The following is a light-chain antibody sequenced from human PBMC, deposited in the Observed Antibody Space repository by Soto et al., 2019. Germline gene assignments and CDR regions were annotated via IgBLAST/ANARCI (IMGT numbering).Light chain of an antibody. CDR1: SSDVGGYNY. J-gene: IGLJ2*01. Sequence: QSALTQPASVSGSLGQSITISCTGTSSDVGGYNYVSWYQQHPGKAPKLMIYEVSNRPSGVSNRFSGSKSGNTASLTISGLQAEDEADYYCSSYTSSSTPVFGGGTNLTVL. V-gene: IGLV2-14*01. CDR3: SSYTSSSTPV. CDR2: EVS.